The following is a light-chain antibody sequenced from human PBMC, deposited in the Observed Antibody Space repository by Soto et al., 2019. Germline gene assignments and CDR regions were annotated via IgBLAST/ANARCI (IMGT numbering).Light chain of an antibody. CDR3: SSYTNINTRACV. V-gene: IGLV2-14*01. Sequence: QSVLAQPASVSGSPGQSITISCTGTSNDVGSYDFVSWYQQQPGKAPKLLIYEVSNRPSGVSHRFSGSKSDNTASLTISGLQSEDEADYYCSSYTNINTRACVFGTGTKVTVL. J-gene: IGLJ1*01. CDR2: EVS. CDR1: SNDVGSYDF.